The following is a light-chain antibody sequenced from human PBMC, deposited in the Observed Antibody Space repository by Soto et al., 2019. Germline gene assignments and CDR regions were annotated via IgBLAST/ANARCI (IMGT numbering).Light chain of an antibody. V-gene: IGKV1-39*01. J-gene: IGKJ2*01. CDR1: QSISSY. CDR2: AAS. CDR3: QQYYSYPYN. Sequence: DIQMTQSPSSLSASVGDRVTITCRASQSISSYLNWYQQKPGKAPKLLIYAASSLQSGVPSRFSGSGSGTDFTLTISCLQSEDFATYYCQQYYSYPYNFGQGTKVDIK.